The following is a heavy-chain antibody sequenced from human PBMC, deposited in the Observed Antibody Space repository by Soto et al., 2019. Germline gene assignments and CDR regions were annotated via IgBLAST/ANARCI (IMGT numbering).Heavy chain of an antibody. V-gene: IGHV1-69*13. D-gene: IGHD1-26*01. Sequence: GASVKVSCKSSGGTFSSYAISWVRQAPGQGLEWMGGIIPIFGTANYAQKFQGRVTITAGESTSTAYMELSSLRSEDTAVYYCARDRLVGAPDYYYYYRMDVWGQGTTVTVSS. CDR2: IIPIFGTA. J-gene: IGHJ6*02. CDR1: GGTFSSYA. CDR3: ARDRLVGAPDYYYYYRMDV.